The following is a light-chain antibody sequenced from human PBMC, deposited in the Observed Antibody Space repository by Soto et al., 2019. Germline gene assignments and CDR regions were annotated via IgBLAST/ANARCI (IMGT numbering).Light chain of an antibody. CDR1: SSNIGSNV. J-gene: IGLJ2*01. V-gene: IGLV1-44*01. CDR2: NYN. CDR3: AAWDDSLNGVI. Sequence: QSVLTQPPSASGTPGQRVTMSCSGSSSNIGSNVVNWYQHLPGTAPKLLIYNYNQRPSGVPDRFSASKSGTSASLAISDLQSEDEADSYCAAWDDSLNGVIFGGGTKVTVL.